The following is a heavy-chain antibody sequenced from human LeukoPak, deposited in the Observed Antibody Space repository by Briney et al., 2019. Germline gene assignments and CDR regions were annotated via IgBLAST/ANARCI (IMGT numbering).Heavy chain of an antibody. V-gene: IGHV4-59*01. D-gene: IGHD3-3*01. CDR1: GGSISSYY. CDR3: ARAAVGVVIAGFDP. Sequence: PSETLSLTCTVSGGSISSYYWSWIRQPPGKGLEWIGYIYYSGGTNYNPSLKSRVTISVDTSKNQFSLKLSSVTAADTAVYYCARAAVGVVIAGFDPWGQGTLVTVSS. CDR2: IYYSGGT. J-gene: IGHJ5*02.